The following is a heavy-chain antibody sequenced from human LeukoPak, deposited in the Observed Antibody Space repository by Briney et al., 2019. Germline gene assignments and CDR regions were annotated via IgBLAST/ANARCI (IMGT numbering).Heavy chain of an antibody. J-gene: IGHJ6*03. Sequence: GGSLRLSCAASGFTFSSYWMHWVRQAPGKGLVWVSRINSDGSSTSYADSVKGRFTISRDNAKNTLYLQMNSLRAEDTAVYYCARDQKRSSSSTYYYYMDVWGKGTTVTVSS. CDR1: GFTFSSYW. CDR3: ARDQKRSSSSTYYYYMDV. D-gene: IGHD6-6*01. CDR2: INSDGSST. V-gene: IGHV3-74*01.